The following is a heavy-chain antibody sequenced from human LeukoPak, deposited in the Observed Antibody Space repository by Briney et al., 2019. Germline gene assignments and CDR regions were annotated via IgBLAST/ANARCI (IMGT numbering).Heavy chain of an antibody. CDR1: GFTFSSYS. J-gene: IGHJ6*02. CDR3: ARSPGYCSSTSCYIHYYGMDV. D-gene: IGHD2-2*02. Sequence: PGGSLRLSCAASGFTFSSYSMNCVRQAPGKGLEWVSSISSSSSYIYCADSVKGRFTISRDNAKNSLYLQMNSLRAEDTAVYYCARSPGYCSSTSCYIHYYGMDVWGQGTTVTVSS. CDR2: ISSSSSYI. V-gene: IGHV3-21*01.